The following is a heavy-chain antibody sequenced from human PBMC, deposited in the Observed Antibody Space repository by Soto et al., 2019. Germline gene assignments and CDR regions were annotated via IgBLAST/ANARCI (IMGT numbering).Heavy chain of an antibody. V-gene: IGHV3-30-3*01. Sequence: GGSLRLSCAASGFTFSSYAMHWVRQAPGKGLEWVAVISYDGSNKYYADSVKGRFTISRDNSKNTLYLQMNSLRAEDTAVYYCARDQWWDYGDYLRDYYYGMDVWGQGTTVTVSS. CDR1: GFTFSSYA. J-gene: IGHJ6*02. D-gene: IGHD4-17*01. CDR2: ISYDGSNK. CDR3: ARDQWWDYGDYLRDYYYGMDV.